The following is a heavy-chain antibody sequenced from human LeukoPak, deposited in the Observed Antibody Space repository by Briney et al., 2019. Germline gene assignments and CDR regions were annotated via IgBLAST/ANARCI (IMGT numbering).Heavy chain of an antibody. CDR2: IYHSGST. CDR3: ARATYCTNGVCRIYGMDV. Sequence: GSLRLSCAASGFIFSNAWMSWIRQPPGKGLEWIGYIYHSGSTNHNPSLRSRLTISVDTSKNQFSLKLRSVTAADAAVYYCARATYCTNGVCRIYGMDVWGQGTTVTVSS. D-gene: IGHD2-8*01. V-gene: IGHV4-59*01. J-gene: IGHJ6*02. CDR1: GFIFSNAW.